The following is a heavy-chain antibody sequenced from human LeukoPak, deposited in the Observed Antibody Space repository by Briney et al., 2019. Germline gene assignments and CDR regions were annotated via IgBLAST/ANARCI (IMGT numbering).Heavy chain of an antibody. CDR2: IYYTGTT. CDR1: GGSISSSNYY. Sequence: ASEALSLTCTVSGGSISSSNYYWGWISQPPGERLEWIGTIYYTGTTYYNPSLQSRVIISVDTSKNQFSLNLSSVTAPDTALYYCARTVGTHRFDYWGQGILVTVSS. D-gene: IGHD4-23*01. V-gene: IGHV4-39*01. CDR3: ARTVGTHRFDY. J-gene: IGHJ4*02.